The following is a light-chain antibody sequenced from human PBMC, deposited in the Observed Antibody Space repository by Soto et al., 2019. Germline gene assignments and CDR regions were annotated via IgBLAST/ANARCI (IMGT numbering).Light chain of an antibody. J-gene: IGKJ2*01. V-gene: IGKV3-20*01. CDR3: QQYGSSPPYT. Sequence: EIVLTQSPGTLSLPPGERATLSCRASQSVSSNYLAWYQQKPGQAPRLLIYGASSRATGIPDRFSGSGSGTDFTLTISRLEREDFAVYYCQQYGSSPPYTFGQGTKLEIK. CDR1: QSVSSNY. CDR2: GAS.